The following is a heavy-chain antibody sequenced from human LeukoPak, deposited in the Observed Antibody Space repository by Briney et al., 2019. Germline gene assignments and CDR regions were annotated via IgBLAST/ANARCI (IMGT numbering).Heavy chain of an antibody. D-gene: IGHD1-26*01. CDR2: IYGSGVSI. CDR3: AKDLGWELPAEAY. V-gene: IGHV3-23*01. J-gene: IGHJ4*02. CDR1: GFTFKNYV. Sequence: GGSLRLSCVTSGFTFKNYVMNWVRQAPGKGLEWLATIYGSGVSISYADSVKGRFTISRDNSNNTLYLQMNSLRAEDTAMYYCAKDLGWELPAEAYWGQGILVTVSS.